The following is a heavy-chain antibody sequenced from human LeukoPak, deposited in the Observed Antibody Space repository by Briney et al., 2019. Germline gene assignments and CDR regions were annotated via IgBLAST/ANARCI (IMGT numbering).Heavy chain of an antibody. V-gene: IGHV3-23*01. CDR1: GFTFSNYA. D-gene: IGHD2-21*01. CDR2: ISGSGRST. Sequence: GGSLRLSCAASGFTFSNYAMRWVRQAPGKGLEGVSAISGSGRSTYYADSVKCRFTISRDNSKNTLYLHMNSLRAEDTAVYYCAKRAGGEYYYYYMDVCGKGTTVTLSS. J-gene: IGHJ6*03. CDR3: AKRAGGEYYYYYMDV.